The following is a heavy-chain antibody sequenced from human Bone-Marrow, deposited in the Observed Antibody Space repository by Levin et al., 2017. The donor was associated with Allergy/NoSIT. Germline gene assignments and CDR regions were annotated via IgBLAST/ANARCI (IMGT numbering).Heavy chain of an antibody. V-gene: IGHV3-23*01. J-gene: IGHJ4*02. CDR3: AKLQGPYYYDSSGSYADY. CDR2: IRVSGSRT. D-gene: IGHD3-22*01. Sequence: GGSLRLSCEASGFTLGSHAMSWVRQAPGKGLEWVSGIRVSGSRTYYADSVKGRFTISRDNSKNTLHLQMSSLRAEDTAVYYCAKLQGPYYYDSSGSYADYWGQGTLFTVSS. CDR1: GFTLGSHA.